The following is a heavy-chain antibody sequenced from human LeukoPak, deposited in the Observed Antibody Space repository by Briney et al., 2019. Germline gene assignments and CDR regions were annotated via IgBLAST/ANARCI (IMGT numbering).Heavy chain of an antibody. CDR1: GFTFSSYA. Sequence: SGGSLRLSCAASGFTFSSYAMHWVRQAPGKGLEWVAVISYDGSNKYYADSVKGRFTISRDNSKNTLYLQMNSLRAEDTAVYYCARGNSIRYGYYDSSGYYWRGDYWGQGTLVTVSS. V-gene: IGHV3-30*04. D-gene: IGHD3-22*01. CDR3: ARGNSIRYGYYDSSGYYWRGDY. J-gene: IGHJ4*02. CDR2: ISYDGSNK.